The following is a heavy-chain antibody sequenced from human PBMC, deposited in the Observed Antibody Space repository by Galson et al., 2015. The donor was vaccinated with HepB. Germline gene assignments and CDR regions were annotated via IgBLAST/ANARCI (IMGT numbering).Heavy chain of an antibody. J-gene: IGHJ4*02. CDR1: GFTFSSYS. V-gene: IGHV3-30*18. D-gene: IGHD1-26*01. Sequence: SLRLSCAASGFTFSSYSMNWVRQAPGKGLEWVAVISFDGSDKYFADSVKGRFTISRDNSKNTVYLQMNSLRAEDTAMYYCAKDLHETWELLRPYNFDYWGQGTLVAVSS. CDR2: ISFDGSDK. CDR3: AKDLHETWELLRPYNFDY.